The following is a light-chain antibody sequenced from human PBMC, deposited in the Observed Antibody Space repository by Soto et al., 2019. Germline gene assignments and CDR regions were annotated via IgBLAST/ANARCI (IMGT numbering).Light chain of an antibody. V-gene: IGLV2-23*01. J-gene: IGLJ2*01. Sequence: QSALTQPASVSGSPGQSITISCAGTRDDIGAYDYVSWYQQHPGNAPKLLVYEDTKRPSGISNRFSASKSGTTASLTISGLQAEDEADYHCSSFAGSGTLVVFGGGTKLTVL. CDR1: RDDIGAYDY. CDR2: EDT. CDR3: SSFAGSGTLVV.